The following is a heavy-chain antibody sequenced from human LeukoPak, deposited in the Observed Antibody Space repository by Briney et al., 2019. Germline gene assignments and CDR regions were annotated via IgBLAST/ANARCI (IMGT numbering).Heavy chain of an antibody. V-gene: IGHV4-59*08. CDR2: VSYSGAT. CDR3: ARSAGTTGIYYQFGMDV. J-gene: IGHJ6*02. CDR1: GGSINSYY. D-gene: IGHD1-7*01. Sequence: PSETLSLTCTVSGGSINSYYWTWIRQPPGKGLEWIGDVSYSGATSYNPSLKSRVTISVDSSKNQFSLRLTSVTAADTAVYYCARSAGTTGIYYQFGMDVWGQGTTVTVSS.